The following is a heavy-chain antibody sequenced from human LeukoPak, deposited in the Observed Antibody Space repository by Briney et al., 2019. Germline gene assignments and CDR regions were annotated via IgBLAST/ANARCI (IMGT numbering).Heavy chain of an antibody. J-gene: IGHJ4*02. D-gene: IGHD5-18*01. CDR3: ARDGLWDTAMSEGYFDY. CDR2: ISGSGATA. V-gene: IGHV3-23*01. CDR1: GFTFSAYA. Sequence: GGSLRLSCAASGFTFSAYAMSWVRQAPGKGLDWVSAISGSGATAYYADSVKGRFTISRDNAKNSLYLQMNSLRAEDTAVYYCARDGLWDTAMSEGYFDYWGQGTLVTVSS.